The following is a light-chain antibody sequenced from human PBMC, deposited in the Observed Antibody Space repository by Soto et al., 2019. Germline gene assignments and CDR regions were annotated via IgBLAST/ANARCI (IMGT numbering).Light chain of an antibody. CDR1: QSVSSGY. Sequence: EMLVTQAPGTRSLSPGERATLSCRASQSVSSGYLASYHQKPGQAPTVLLYGASSRATGIEARLSGSRCAITLTPTISRMAPEDLAVYYCPQYANYPPLTFGGGTKVDIK. V-gene: IGKV3-20*01. J-gene: IGKJ4*01. CDR3: PQYANYPPLT. CDR2: GAS.